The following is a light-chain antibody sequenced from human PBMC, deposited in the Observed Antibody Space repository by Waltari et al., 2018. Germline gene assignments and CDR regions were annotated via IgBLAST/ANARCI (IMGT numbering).Light chain of an antibody. J-gene: IGKJ3*01. V-gene: IGKV1D-12*01. CDR1: QDISPL. Sequence: DIQMTQSPSSVSASVGDRVTITCRASQDISPLLAWYQQKPGKAPKLLIYAASSLQSGVSSRFSGSGSGTDFTLTISSLQPEDFATYHCQQANSFPPMFTFGPGTKVDIK. CDR3: QQANSFPPMFT. CDR2: AAS.